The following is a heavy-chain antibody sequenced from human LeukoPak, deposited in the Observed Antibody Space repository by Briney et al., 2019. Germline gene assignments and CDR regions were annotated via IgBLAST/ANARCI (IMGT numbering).Heavy chain of an antibody. J-gene: IGHJ4*02. Sequence: GGSLRLSCAASGFTFSNYAMSWVRQAPGKGLEWVSAITGSGGTTYYADSVKGRFTVSRDNPKNTLYLQMNSLRAEDTAVYYCAKDLAVTGWVNDYWGQGTLVTVSS. D-gene: IGHD6-19*01. V-gene: IGHV3-23*01. CDR3: AKDLAVTGWVNDY. CDR1: GFTFSNYA. CDR2: ITGSGGTT.